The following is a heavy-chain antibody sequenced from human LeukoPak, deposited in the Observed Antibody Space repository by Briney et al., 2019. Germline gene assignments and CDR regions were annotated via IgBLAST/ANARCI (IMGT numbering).Heavy chain of an antibody. CDR1: GGSISSYY. J-gene: IGHJ6*03. CDR3: ARVRGPRYYYYMDV. Sequence: PSQTLSLTCTVSGGSISSYYWSWIRQPPGKGLECIGYIYYSGSTKYNPSLKSRVTISVDTSKNQFSLKLSSVTAADTAVYYCARVRGPRYYYYMDVWGKGTTVTVSS. D-gene: IGHD3-10*01. V-gene: IGHV4-59*08. CDR2: IYYSGST.